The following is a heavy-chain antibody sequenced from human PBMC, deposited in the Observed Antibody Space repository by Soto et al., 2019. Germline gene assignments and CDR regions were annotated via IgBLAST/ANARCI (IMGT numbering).Heavy chain of an antibody. V-gene: IGHV3-23*01. Sequence: PGGSLRLSCAASGFTFSDYAMSWFRQAPGKGLEWVSAIGSNGDSTWYADSVKGRFAISGDNSKDTLFLQMNSLRAEDTAIYYCAKVFYYYDSSGYYYFDYWGQGTLVTVSS. D-gene: IGHD3-22*01. CDR1: GFTFSDYA. CDR2: IGSNGDST. CDR3: AKVFYYYDSSGYYYFDY. J-gene: IGHJ4*02.